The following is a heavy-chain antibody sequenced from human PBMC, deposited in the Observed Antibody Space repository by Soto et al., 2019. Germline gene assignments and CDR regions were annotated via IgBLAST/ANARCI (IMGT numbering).Heavy chain of an antibody. D-gene: IGHD6-13*01. CDR2: ISYSGST. CDR3: ARGRGGSSWSGGSVWFDP. CDR1: GGSISSYY. Sequence: PSETLSLTCTVSGGSISSYYWSWIRQPPGKGREWIGYISYSGSTKYNPSLKSRVTISVDTSKSQVSLKLSSVTGADTAVYYCARGRGGSSWSGGSVWFDPWGQGTLVTVSS. J-gene: IGHJ5*02. V-gene: IGHV4-59*01.